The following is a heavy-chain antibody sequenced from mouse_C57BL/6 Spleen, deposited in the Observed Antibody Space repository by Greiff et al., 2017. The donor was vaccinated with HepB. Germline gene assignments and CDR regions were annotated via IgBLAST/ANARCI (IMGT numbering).Heavy chain of an antibody. J-gene: IGHJ4*01. V-gene: IGHV5-9-1*02. CDR1: GFTFSSYA. CDR3: TRDGGLPFYAMDY. D-gene: IGHD2-2*01. CDR2: ISSGGDYI. Sequence: EVQLQQSGEGLVKPGGSLKLSCAASGFTFSSYAMSWVRQTPEKRLEWVAYISSGGDYIYYADTVKGRFTISRDNARNTLYLQMSSLKSEDTAMYYCTRDGGLPFYAMDYWGQGTSVTVSS.